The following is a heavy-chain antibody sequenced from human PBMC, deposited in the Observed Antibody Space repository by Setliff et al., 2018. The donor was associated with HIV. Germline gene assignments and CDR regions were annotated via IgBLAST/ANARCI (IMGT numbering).Heavy chain of an antibody. CDR2: IYYTGTT. J-gene: IGHJ4*02. CDR1: GDSISSGGHY. Sequence: PSETLSLTCTVSGDSISSGGHYWNWIRQHPGKGLEWIGYIYYTGTTYYNTSLESRITISVDTSKNQLSLKMTSVTAADTAVYYCAKARERGGQLVRIVDSWGQGTLVTVSS. CDR3: AKARERGGQLVRIVDS. V-gene: IGHV4-31*03. D-gene: IGHD6-6*01.